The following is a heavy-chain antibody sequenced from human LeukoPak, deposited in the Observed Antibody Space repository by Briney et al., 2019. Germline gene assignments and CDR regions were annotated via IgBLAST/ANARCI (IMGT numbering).Heavy chain of an antibody. J-gene: IGHJ3*02. CDR2: IYTGGST. Sequence: SETLSLTCTVSGGSISNYFCTWIRQPAGKRLEWIGRIYTGGSTNYNPSLKSRVTMSVDTSRKQFSLKLSSVAAADTAVYYCASSRPYDSSGYFAFDIWGQGTMVTVSS. D-gene: IGHD3-22*01. CDR3: ASSRPYDSSGYFAFDI. CDR1: GGSISNYF. V-gene: IGHV4-4*07.